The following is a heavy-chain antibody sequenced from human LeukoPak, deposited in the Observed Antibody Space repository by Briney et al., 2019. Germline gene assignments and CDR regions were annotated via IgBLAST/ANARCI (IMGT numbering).Heavy chain of an antibody. D-gene: IGHD6-19*01. Sequence: GSLRLSCAASGFTFSSYSMSWVRQAPGKGLEWVSYISSSSSTIYYADSVKGRFTISRDNAKNSLYLQMNSLRAEDTAVYYCARDPAGTGPYYYYYYMDVWGKGTTVTVSS. J-gene: IGHJ6*03. CDR3: ARDPAGTGPYYYYYYMDV. CDR1: GFTFSSYS. CDR2: ISSSSSTI. V-gene: IGHV3-48*01.